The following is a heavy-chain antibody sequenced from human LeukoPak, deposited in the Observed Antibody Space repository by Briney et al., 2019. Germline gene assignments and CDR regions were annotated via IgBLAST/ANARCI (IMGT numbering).Heavy chain of an antibody. CDR1: GFSFSSYG. CDR2: ISSSSSTI. Sequence: GGSLRLPCAASGFSFSSYGMNWVRQAPGKGLEWVSYISSSSSTIYYADSVKGRFTISRDNAKNSLSLQMNSLRDEDTAVYYCASRFKDWGQGTLVTVSS. J-gene: IGHJ4*02. CDR3: ASRFKD. D-gene: IGHD3-3*01. V-gene: IGHV3-48*02.